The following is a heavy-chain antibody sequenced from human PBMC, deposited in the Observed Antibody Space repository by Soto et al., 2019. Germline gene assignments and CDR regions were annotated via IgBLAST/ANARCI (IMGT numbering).Heavy chain of an antibody. J-gene: IGHJ6*02. CDR2: IYYSGST. CDR1: GVNVISGSYY. D-gene: IGHD2-2*01. CDR3: ASADCSSTSCYGYYYYGMDV. V-gene: IGHV4-61*01. Sequence: SETHSLTSTFSGVNVISGSYYWSWIRKPPGKGLEWIGYIYYSGSTNYNPSLKSRVTISVDTSKNQFSLKLSSVTAADTAAYYCASADCSSTSCYGYYYYGMDVWGQGTTVTVSS.